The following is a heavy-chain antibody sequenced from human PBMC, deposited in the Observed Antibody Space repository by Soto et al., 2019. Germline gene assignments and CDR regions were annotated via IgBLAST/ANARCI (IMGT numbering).Heavy chain of an antibody. CDR3: ARDQPGYSYGYGLGY. CDR2: ISSSSSYI. J-gene: IGHJ4*02. CDR1: GFTFSSYN. V-gene: IGHV3-21*01. D-gene: IGHD5-18*01. Sequence: TGGSLRLSCAASGFTFSSYNMNWVRQAPGKGLEWVSSISSSSSYIYYADSVKGRFTISRDNAKNSLYLQMNSLRAEDTAVYYCARDQPGYSYGYGLGYWGQGTLVTVSS.